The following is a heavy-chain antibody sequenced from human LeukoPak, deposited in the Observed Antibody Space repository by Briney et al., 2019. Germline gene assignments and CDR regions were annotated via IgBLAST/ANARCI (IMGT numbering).Heavy chain of an antibody. CDR2: FKNKANKKPKTYTT. CDR3: AVWLEGVCY. V-gene: IGHV3-72*01. J-gene: IGHJ4*02. CDR1: GFTFSEQD. Sequence: GGSLRLSCAASGFTFSEQDMDWVGQAPGKGVEGLGRFKNKANKKPKTYTTEYAASVKGRFTISRDESQNSLFLQMNSLRTEDTAMYYCAVWLEGVCYWGQGTLVTVSS. D-gene: IGHD3-9*01.